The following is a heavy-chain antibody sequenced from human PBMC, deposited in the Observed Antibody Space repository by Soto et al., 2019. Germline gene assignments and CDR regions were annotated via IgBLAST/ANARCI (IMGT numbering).Heavy chain of an antibody. CDR1: GFTFSSYW. CDR2: IKQDGSEK. Sequence: GGSLRLSCAASGFTFSSYWMSWVRQAPGKGLEWVANIKQDGSEKYYVDSVKGRFTISRDNAKNSLYLQMNSLRAEDTAVYYRARSRAPLGYYYYMDVWGKGTTVTVSS. J-gene: IGHJ6*03. V-gene: IGHV3-7*01. CDR3: ARSRAPLGYYYYMDV. D-gene: IGHD3-16*01.